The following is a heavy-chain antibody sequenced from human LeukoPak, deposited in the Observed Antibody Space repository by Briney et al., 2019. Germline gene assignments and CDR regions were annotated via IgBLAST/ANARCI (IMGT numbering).Heavy chain of an antibody. CDR2: IDPEDGET. J-gene: IGHJ4*02. D-gene: IGHD1-14*01. CDR1: EYTFNSYF. Sequence: ASVKVSCKVSEYTFNSYFIHWVQQAPGKGLEWMGLIDPEDGETIYAENFQGRVTIAADTSTDTAYLELTNLRSHDTAVYYCATFPRGPRNCWGQGTLVTVSS. V-gene: IGHV1-69-2*01. CDR3: ATFPRGPRNC.